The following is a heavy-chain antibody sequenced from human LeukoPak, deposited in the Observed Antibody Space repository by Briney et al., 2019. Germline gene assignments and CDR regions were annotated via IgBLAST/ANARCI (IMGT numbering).Heavy chain of an antibody. V-gene: IGHV1-18*01. D-gene: IGHD2-21*02. CDR1: GGTFSSYA. Sequence: ASVKVSCKASGGTFSSYAISWVRQAPGQGLEWMGWISAYNGNTNYAQKLQGRVTMTTDTSTSTAYMELRSLRSDDTAVYYCARGDCGGDCREFDYWGQGTLVTVSS. J-gene: IGHJ4*02. CDR3: ARGDCGGDCREFDY. CDR2: ISAYNGNT.